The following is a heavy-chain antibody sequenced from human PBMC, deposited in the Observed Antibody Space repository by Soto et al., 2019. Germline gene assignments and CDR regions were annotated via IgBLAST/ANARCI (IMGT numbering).Heavy chain of an antibody. CDR1: GGSISSSSYY. V-gene: IGHV4-39*01. J-gene: IGHJ6*03. CDR3: ARAFGGDHYYYYYMDV. D-gene: IGHD3-16*01. Sequence: SETLSLTCTVSGGSISSSSYYWGWIRQPPGKGLEWIGSIYYSGSTYYNPSLKSRVTISVDTSKNQFSLKLSSGTAADTAVYYCARAFGGDHYYYYYMDVWGKGTTVTVSS. CDR2: IYYSGST.